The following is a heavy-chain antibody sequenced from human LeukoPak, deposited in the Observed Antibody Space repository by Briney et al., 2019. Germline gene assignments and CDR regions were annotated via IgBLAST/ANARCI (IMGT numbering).Heavy chain of an antibody. CDR2: IYYSGST. CDR3: ARGGRGDFWSGYYYYYGMDV. V-gene: IGHV4-59*01. Sequence: SETLSLTCTASGGSISSYYWSWIRQPPGKGLEWIGYIYYSGSTNYNPSLKSRVTISVDTSKNQFSLKLSSVTAADTAVYYCARGGRGDFWSGYYYYYGMDVWGQGTTVTVSS. CDR1: GGSISSYY. D-gene: IGHD3-3*01. J-gene: IGHJ6*02.